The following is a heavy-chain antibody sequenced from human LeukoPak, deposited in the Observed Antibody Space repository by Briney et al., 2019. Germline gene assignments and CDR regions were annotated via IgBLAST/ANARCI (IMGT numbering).Heavy chain of an antibody. CDR3: ARVKEDYYDSSGYSFDY. V-gene: IGHV4-39*07. D-gene: IGHD3-22*01. Sequence: SETLSLTCTVSGVSISSSSYYWGWLRQPPGKGLEWIGSIYYSGSTYYNPSLKSRVTISVDTSKNQFFLKLSSVTAADTAVYYCARVKEDYYDSSGYSFDYWGQGTLVTVSS. CDR2: IYYSGST. CDR1: GVSISSSSYY. J-gene: IGHJ4*02.